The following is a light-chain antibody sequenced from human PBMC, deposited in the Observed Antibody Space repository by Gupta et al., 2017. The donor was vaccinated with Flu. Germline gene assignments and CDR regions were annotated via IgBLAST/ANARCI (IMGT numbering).Light chain of an antibody. CDR3: AAWDDSLNGWV. J-gene: IGLJ3*02. CDR1: SSNIGSNT. CDR2: SNN. Sequence: QSVLTPTPSASGTPGQRVTLSCSGSSSNIGSNTVNWYQQLPGTAPKLLIYSNNQRPSGVPDRFSGSKSGTSASLAISGLQSEDEADYYCAAWDDSLNGWVFGGGTKLTVL. V-gene: IGLV1-44*01.